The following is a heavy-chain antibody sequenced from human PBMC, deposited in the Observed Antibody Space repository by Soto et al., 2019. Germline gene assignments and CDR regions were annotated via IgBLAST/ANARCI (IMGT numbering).Heavy chain of an antibody. D-gene: IGHD3-3*01. CDR3: ARVLFGRGNWFDP. Sequence: SETLSLTCTVSGGSISSSSYYWGWIRQPPGKGLEWIGSIYYSGSTYYNPSLKSRVTISVDRSKNQFSLKLSSVTAADTAVYYCARVLFGRGNWFDPWGQGTLVTVSS. J-gene: IGHJ5*02. V-gene: IGHV4-39*07. CDR2: IYYSGST. CDR1: GGSISSSSYY.